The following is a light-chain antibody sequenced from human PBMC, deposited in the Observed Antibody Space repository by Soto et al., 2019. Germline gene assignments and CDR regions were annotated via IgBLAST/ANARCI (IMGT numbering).Light chain of an antibody. CDR2: QNN. V-gene: IGLV3-1*01. J-gene: IGLJ2*01. CDR1: KLGEKY. CDR3: QVWDSSTVV. Sequence: SYELTQPPSVSVSPGQTASISCSGDKLGEKYACWYQQKPGQSPVLVIYQNNKRPSGIPERFSGSNSGNTATLTISGPQAMDEADYYCQVWDSSTVVFGGGTKLTVL.